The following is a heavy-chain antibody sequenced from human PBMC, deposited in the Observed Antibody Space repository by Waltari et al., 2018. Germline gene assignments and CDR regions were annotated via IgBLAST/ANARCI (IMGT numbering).Heavy chain of an antibody. CDR1: GYTFTSYD. V-gene: IGHV1-24*01. CDR3: ATFGLLLAFDI. J-gene: IGHJ3*02. D-gene: IGHD3-22*01. Sequence: QVQLVQSGAEVKKPGASVKVSCKASGYTFTSYDINWVRQAPGKGLEWMGGFDPEDGETIYAQKFQGRVTMTEDTSTDTAYMELSSLRSEDTAVYYCATFGLLLAFDIWGQGTMVTVSS. CDR2: FDPEDGET.